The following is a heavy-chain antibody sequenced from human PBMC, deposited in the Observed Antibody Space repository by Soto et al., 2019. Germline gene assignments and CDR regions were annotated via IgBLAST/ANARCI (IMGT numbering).Heavy chain of an antibody. J-gene: IGHJ6*02. CDR3: ASGGIAAAGTYYYYGTDV. V-gene: IGHV1-69*12. CDR2: IIPIFGTA. Sequence: QVQLVQSGAEVKKPGSSVKVSCKASGGTFSSYAISWVRQAPGQGLEWMGGIIPIFGTANYAQKFQGRVTITADESTSTAYMELSSLRSEATAVYYCASGGIAAAGTYYYYGTDVWGQGTTVTVSS. CDR1: GGTFSSYA. D-gene: IGHD6-13*01.